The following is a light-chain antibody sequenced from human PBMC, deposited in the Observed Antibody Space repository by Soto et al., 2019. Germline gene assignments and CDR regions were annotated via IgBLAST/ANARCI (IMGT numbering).Light chain of an antibody. CDR3: QSYDSSLSGSVV. V-gene: IGLV1-40*01. J-gene: IGLJ2*01. CDR1: SSNIGAGYD. Sequence: QSVLTQPPSVSRAPGQRVTISCTGSSSNIGAGYDVHWYQQLPGTVPKLLIYGNSNRPSWVPDRFSGSKSGTSASLAITGLQAEDDADYYCQSYDSSLSGSVVFGGGTKVTVL. CDR2: GNS.